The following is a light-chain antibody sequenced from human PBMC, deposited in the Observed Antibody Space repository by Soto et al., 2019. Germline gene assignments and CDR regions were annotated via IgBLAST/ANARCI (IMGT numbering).Light chain of an antibody. CDR1: QGISNS. CDR2: AAS. Sequence: DIQMTQSPSSLSASVGERVTITCRASQGISNSLAWYQQKPGKVPKLLIYAASTWQSGVPSRFSGSGSVIDFTPTIRSLKTEDVATYFFLKDNTGPRTFGQRTKVDI. V-gene: IGKV1-27*01. CDR3: LKDNTGPRT. J-gene: IGKJ1*01.